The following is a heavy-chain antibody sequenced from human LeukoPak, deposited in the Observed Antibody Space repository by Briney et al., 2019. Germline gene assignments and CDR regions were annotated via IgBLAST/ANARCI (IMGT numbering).Heavy chain of an antibody. CDR2: IYYSGNT. CDR1: GGSISSSSYY. D-gene: IGHD6-19*01. Sequence: SETLSLTCTVSGGSISSSSYYWGWIRQPPGKGLEWIGSIYYSGNTYYNPSLKGRVTISVDTSKNQFSLKLSSVPAADTAVYYCARYSSGWGHFDYWGQGTLVTVSS. V-gene: IGHV4-39*01. CDR3: ARYSSGWGHFDY. J-gene: IGHJ4*02.